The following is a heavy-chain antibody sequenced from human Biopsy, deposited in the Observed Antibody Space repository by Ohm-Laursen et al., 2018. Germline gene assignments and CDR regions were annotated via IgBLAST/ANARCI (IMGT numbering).Heavy chain of an antibody. CDR3: ARDRMTDVFGGPTRTDVFDS. CDR2: VNPNSGAT. D-gene: IGHD3-10*01. Sequence: SVKVSCNASGYTFNDYYIHWVRQSPGQGLEWMGWVNPNSGATNSAEKFRGRVTLTRDTSISAVYIELRRLKSDGAAVYFCARDRMTDVFGGPTRTDVFDSWGQGTPVTVSS. CDR1: GYTFNDYY. J-gene: IGHJ4*02. V-gene: IGHV1-2*02.